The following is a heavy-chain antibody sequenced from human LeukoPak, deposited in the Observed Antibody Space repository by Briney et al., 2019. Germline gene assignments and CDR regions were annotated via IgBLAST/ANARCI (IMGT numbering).Heavy chain of an antibody. CDR2: TNPNSGNT. Sequence: ASVKVSCKASGYTFTSYDINWVRQATGQGLEWMGWTNPNSGNTGYAQRFQGRVTITRNTSISTAYMELSSLRSEDTAVYYCARRYYDFWSGYPVDYYYYMDVWGKGTTVTVSS. CDR3: ARRYYDFWSGYPVDYYYYMDV. CDR1: GYTFTSYD. V-gene: IGHV1-8*01. J-gene: IGHJ6*03. D-gene: IGHD3-3*01.